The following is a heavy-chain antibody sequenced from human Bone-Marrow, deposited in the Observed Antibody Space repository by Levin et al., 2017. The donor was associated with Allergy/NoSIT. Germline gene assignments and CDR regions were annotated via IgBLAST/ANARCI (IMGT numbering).Heavy chain of an antibody. V-gene: IGHV4-34*01. CDR3: AGAFASAGTDSMYFYYYGVDV. D-gene: IGHD6-13*01. Sequence: SETLSLTCGVYGGSFSSFYWSWIRQPPGKGLEWIGEINHSGTTKYNPSLKSRVTISVDMSENQISLRLSSVTAADTAVYYCAGAFASAGTDSMYFYYYGVDVWGQGTTVTVSS. CDR1: GGSFSSFY. CDR2: INHSGTT. J-gene: IGHJ6*02.